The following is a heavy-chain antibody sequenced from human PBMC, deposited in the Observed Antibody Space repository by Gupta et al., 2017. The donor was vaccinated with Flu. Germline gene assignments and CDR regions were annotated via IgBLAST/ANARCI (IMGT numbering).Heavy chain of an antibody. CDR3: ARRGVGCSDDSCYLFDA. D-gene: IGHD2-15*01. V-gene: IGHV4-38-2*01. Sequence: QVQLQESGPGLVRPSETLSLTCAVSGYSISSGYYWAWIRQPPGQGLEWIGLVYHTGVTYYNPSLKSRVTISVDTSKNEFSLMLISVTAADSAVYYCARRGVGCSDDSCYLFDAWGQGTLVTVSS. CDR1: GYSISSGYY. CDR2: VYHTGVT. J-gene: IGHJ4*02.